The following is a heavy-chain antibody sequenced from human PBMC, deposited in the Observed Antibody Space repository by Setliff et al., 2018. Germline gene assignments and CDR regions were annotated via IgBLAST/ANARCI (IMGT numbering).Heavy chain of an antibody. V-gene: IGHV1-69*05. Sequence: ASVKVSCKASGGTFNNYGVTWVRQAPGQGLEWMGGTIPFFGTTKYAQKFQERVTIITDESTSTAYMELRSLRTEDTAVYYCAREGVDTRSSTDYRYYMDVWGKGTTVTVSS. CDR1: GGTFNNYG. CDR3: AREGVDTRSSTDYRYYMDV. D-gene: IGHD5-18*01. J-gene: IGHJ6*03. CDR2: TIPFFGTT.